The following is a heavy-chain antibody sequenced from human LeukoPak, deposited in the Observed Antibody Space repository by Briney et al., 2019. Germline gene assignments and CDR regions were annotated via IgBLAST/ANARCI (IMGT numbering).Heavy chain of an antibody. Sequence: SETLSLTCTVSGGSISSGDYYWSWIRQPPGKGLEWIGYIYYSGSTYYNPSLKSRVTISVDTSKNQFSLKLSSVTAADTAVYYCAREGGLQASDYWGQGTLVTVSS. CDR1: GGSISSGDYY. J-gene: IGHJ4*02. CDR3: AREGGLQASDY. D-gene: IGHD3-16*01. CDR2: IYYSGST. V-gene: IGHV4-30-4*01.